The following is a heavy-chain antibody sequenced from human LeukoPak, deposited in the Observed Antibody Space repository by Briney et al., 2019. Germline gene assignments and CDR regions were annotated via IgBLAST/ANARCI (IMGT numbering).Heavy chain of an antibody. CDR1: GYTFTGHY. Sequence: ASVKVSCKASGYTFTGHYMHWVRQAPGQGLEWMGWINPNRGGTNFAQKFQGRVTMTRDTSITTAYMELSRLRSEDTAVYYCARFAVHRRITVAGQFGLDYWGQGTLVSVSS. V-gene: IGHV1-2*02. D-gene: IGHD6-19*01. CDR3: ARFAVHRRITVAGQFGLDY. CDR2: INPNRGGT. J-gene: IGHJ4*02.